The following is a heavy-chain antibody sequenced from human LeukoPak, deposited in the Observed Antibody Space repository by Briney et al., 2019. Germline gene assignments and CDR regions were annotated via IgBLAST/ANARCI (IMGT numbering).Heavy chain of an antibody. Sequence: AASVKVSCKASGYTFTSYYMHWVRQAPGLGLEWMGIINPSAGSTNYAQKFQGRVTMTRDTSTSTVYMELSSLRSEDTAVYYCARDACSSTICSAGGNWFDSWGQGTLVTVSS. CDR1: GYTFTSYY. CDR2: INPSAGST. CDR3: ARDACSSTICSAGGNWFDS. V-gene: IGHV1-46*01. J-gene: IGHJ5*01. D-gene: IGHD2-2*01.